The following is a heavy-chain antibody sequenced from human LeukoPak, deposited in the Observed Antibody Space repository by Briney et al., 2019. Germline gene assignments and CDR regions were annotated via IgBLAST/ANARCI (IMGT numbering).Heavy chain of an antibody. CDR2: IYYSGST. CDR1: RGSTRSSSFY. CDR3: AREFRDAFDI. V-gene: IGHV4-61*01. J-gene: IGHJ3*02. Sequence: PSETLSLTCTVSRGSTRSSSFYWGWIRQPPGKGLEWIGYIYYSGSTNYNPSLKSRVTISVDTSKNQFSLKLSSVTAADTAVYYCAREFRDAFDIWGQGTMVTVSS.